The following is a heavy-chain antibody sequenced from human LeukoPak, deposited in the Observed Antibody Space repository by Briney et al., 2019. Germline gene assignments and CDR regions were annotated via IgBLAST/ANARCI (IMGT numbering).Heavy chain of an antibody. CDR3: AAGGYYDSSGYYSSVAHGAFDI. D-gene: IGHD3-22*01. J-gene: IGHJ3*02. CDR1: GYTFTGYY. V-gene: IGHV1-2*02. Sequence: GASVKVSCKASGYTFTGYYMHWVRQAPGQGLEWMGWINPNSGGTNYAQKFQGRVTMTRDTSISTAYMELSRLRSDDTAVYYCAAGGYYDSSGYYSSVAHGAFDIWGQGTMVTVSS. CDR2: INPNSGGT.